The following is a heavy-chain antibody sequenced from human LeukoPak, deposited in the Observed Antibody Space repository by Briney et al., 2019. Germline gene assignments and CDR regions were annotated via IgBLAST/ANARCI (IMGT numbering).Heavy chain of an antibody. J-gene: IGHJ4*02. Sequence: PGGSLRLSCAVSRFTFSNAWMNWVRQAPGKGLEWVGRIRSETDGGTTDYAAPVKGRFTISRDDSKSTVFLQMSSLKTEDTAVYFCAHRNTTMVRVDYWGQGTLVTVSS. CDR3: AHRNTTMVRVDY. CDR2: IRSETDGGTT. V-gene: IGHV3-15*01. D-gene: IGHD5-18*01. CDR1: RFTFSNAW.